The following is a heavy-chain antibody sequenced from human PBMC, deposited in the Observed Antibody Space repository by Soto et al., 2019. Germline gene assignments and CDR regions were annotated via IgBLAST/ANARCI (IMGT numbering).Heavy chain of an antibody. Sequence: HVQLVQSGAEVKKPGSSVKVSCKASGCTVSSYAISWGRQAPGQGREWMGGIIPIYGTANYAQKFQARVTLTADESTSTAYMELSRLRSEDTAGYYCARGLLERWLHHYYYYCMDVWGPGTTVTFSS. D-gene: IGHD5-12*01. J-gene: IGHJ6*02. CDR2: IIPIYGTA. CDR1: GCTVSSYA. CDR3: ARGLLERWLHHYYYYCMDV. V-gene: IGHV1-69*01.